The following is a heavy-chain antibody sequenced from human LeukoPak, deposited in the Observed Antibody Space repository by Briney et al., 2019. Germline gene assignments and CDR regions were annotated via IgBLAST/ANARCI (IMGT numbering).Heavy chain of an antibody. CDR1: GFTFSSYS. D-gene: IGHD2-2*01. Sequence: GGSPRLSCAASGFTFSSYSMNWVRQAPGKGLEWVSSISSSSSYIYYADSVKGRFTISRDNAKNSLYLQMNSLRAEDTAVYYCAILGYCSSTSCPDDAFDIWGQGTMVTVSS. J-gene: IGHJ3*02. CDR2: ISSSSSYI. V-gene: IGHV3-21*01. CDR3: AILGYCSSTSCPDDAFDI.